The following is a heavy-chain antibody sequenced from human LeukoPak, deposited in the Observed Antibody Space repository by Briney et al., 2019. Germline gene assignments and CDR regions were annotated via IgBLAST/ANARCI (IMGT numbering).Heavy chain of an antibody. D-gene: IGHD3-22*01. CDR2: INWNGGST. V-gene: IGHV3-20*01. CDR3: AIMSRYYESCGYYGYYMDV. CDR1: GFTFDDYG. J-gene: IGHJ6*03. Sequence: GGSLRLSCAASGFTFDDYGMSWLRQAPGKGLEWVSGINWNGGSTGYADSVKGRFTISRDNAKNSLYLQMNSLRAEDTALYHCAIMSRYYESCGYYGYYMDVWGKGTTVTVSS.